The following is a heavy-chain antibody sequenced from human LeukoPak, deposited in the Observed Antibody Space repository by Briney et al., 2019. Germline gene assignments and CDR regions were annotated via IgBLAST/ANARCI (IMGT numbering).Heavy chain of an antibody. V-gene: IGHV1-24*01. CDR3: ATASGYSYGPFDY. CDR1: GYTLTELS. J-gene: IGHJ4*02. Sequence: ASVKVSCKVSGYTLTELSMHWVRQAPGKGLEWMGGFDPEDGETTYAQKFQGRVTMTEDTSTDTAYMELSSLRSEDTAVYYCATASGYSYGPFDYWGQGTLVTVSS. D-gene: IGHD5-18*01. CDR2: FDPEDGET.